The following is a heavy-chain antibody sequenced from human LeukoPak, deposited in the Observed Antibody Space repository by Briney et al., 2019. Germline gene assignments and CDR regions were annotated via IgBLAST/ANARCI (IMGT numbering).Heavy chain of an antibody. J-gene: IGHJ5*02. CDR1: GFTFSSYA. V-gene: IGHV3-30-3*01. D-gene: IGHD2-2*02. Sequence: GGSLRLSCAASGFTFSSYAMHWVRQAPGKGLEWVAVISYDGSNKYYADSVKGRFTISRDNSKNTLYLQMNSLRAEDTAVYYCAREYCSSTSCYTYWFDPWGRKPWSPSRQ. CDR2: ISYDGSNK. CDR3: AREYCSSTSCYTYWFDP.